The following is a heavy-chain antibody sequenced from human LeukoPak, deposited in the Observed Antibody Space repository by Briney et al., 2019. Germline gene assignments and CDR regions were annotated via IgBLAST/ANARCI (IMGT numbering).Heavy chain of an antibody. CDR3: TTDNGEDYGDYLLYYFDY. D-gene: IGHD4-17*01. J-gene: IGHJ4*02. V-gene: IGHV3-15*01. Sequence: GGSLRLSCAASGFTFSNAWMSWVRRAPGKGLEWVGRIKSKTDGGTTDYAAPVKGRFTISRDDSKNTLYLQMNSLKTEDTAVYYCTTDNGEDYGDYLLYYFDYWGQGTLVTVSS. CDR2: IKSKTDGGTT. CDR1: GFTFSNAW.